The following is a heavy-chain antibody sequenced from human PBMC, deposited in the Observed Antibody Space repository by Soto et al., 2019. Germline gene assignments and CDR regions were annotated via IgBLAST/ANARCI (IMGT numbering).Heavy chain of an antibody. D-gene: IGHD4-17*01. CDR3: AKGPRPTVTSDY. CDR2: ISGSGGST. J-gene: IGHJ4*02. CDR1: GFTFSSYA. V-gene: IGHV3-23*01. Sequence: GGSLRLSCAASGFTFSSYAMSWVRQAPGKGLEWVSGISGSGGSTYYADSVKGRFTVSRDNSKNTLYLQMNSLRAEDTAVYYCAKGPRPTVTSDYWGQGTLVTVSS.